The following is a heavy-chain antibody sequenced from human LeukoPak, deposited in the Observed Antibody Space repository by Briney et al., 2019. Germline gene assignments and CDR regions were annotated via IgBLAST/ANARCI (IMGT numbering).Heavy chain of an antibody. CDR1: GGSISSYY. V-gene: IGHV4-59*08. CDR2: IYYSGST. Sequence: SETLSLTCTVSGGSISSYYWSWIRQPPGKGLEWIGYIYYSGSTNYNPSLKSQVTISVDTSKNQFSLKLSSVTAADTAVYYCARHGGWFGELSYFDYWGQGTLVTVSS. D-gene: IGHD3-10*01. J-gene: IGHJ4*02. CDR3: ARHGGWFGELSYFDY.